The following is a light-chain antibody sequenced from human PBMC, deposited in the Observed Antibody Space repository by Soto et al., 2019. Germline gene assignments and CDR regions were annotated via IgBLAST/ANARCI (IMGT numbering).Light chain of an antibody. J-gene: IGLJ2*01. CDR1: SSNIGAGYD. CDR2: ANT. CDR3: QSYDSSLSGSHVV. Sequence: QSVLTQPPSVSGAPGQRVTISCTGSSSNIGAGYDVQWYQQLPGTAPRLLIYANTNRPSGVPDRFSGSKSGTSASLAIAGLQAEDEAEYYCQSYDSSLSGSHVVFGGGTKLTVL. V-gene: IGLV1-40*01.